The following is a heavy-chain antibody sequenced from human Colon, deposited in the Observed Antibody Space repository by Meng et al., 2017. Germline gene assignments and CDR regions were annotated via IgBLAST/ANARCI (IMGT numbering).Heavy chain of an antibody. CDR2: ISDSGDNT. CDR1: GFTGFTFSNYA. V-gene: IGHV3-23*01. J-gene: IGHJ4*02. CDR3: ASAMSGHEY. Sequence: GGSLRLSCAASGFTGFTFSNYAMSWVRQAPGKGLDWVSFISDSGDNTNYADSVKGRLTITRDNSKSTLYLQMNSLRVEDTAVYYCASAMSGHEYWGQGTLVTVSS. D-gene: IGHD3-10*01.